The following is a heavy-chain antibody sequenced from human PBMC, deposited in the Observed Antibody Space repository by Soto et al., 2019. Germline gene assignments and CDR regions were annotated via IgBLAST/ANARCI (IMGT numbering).Heavy chain of an antibody. V-gene: IGHV3-23*01. D-gene: IGHD3-9*01. CDR1: GFTFSIYA. J-gene: IGHJ4*02. Sequence: PAGSLRLSCAASGFTFSIYAMSWVRQAPGKGLEWVSAISGSGASTYYADSVKGRFTISRDNSKNTLYLQMNSLRAEDTAVYYCAHFDWFIDYWGQGTLVTVSS. CDR3: AHFDWFIDY. CDR2: ISGSGAST.